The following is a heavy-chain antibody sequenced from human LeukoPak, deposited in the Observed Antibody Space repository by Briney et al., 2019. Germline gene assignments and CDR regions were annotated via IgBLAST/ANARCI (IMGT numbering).Heavy chain of an antibody. CDR3: ARDRSLTTVTTPDRAFDI. CDR1: GYTFTGYY. CDR2: INPSGGST. D-gene: IGHD4-17*01. J-gene: IGHJ3*02. V-gene: IGHV1-46*03. Sequence: ASVKVSCKAPGYTFTGYYMHWVRQAPGQGLEWMGIINPSGGSTSYAQKFQGRVTMTRDTSTSTVYMELSSLRSEDTAVYYCARDRSLTTVTTPDRAFDIWGQGTMVTVSS.